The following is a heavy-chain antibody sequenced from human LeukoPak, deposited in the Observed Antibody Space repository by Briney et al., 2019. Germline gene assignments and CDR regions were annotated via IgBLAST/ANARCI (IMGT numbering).Heavy chain of an antibody. CDR3: AKVMRVVRGAKSGFDY. D-gene: IGHD3-10*01. Sequence: GGSLRLSCAASGFTFSSYAMSWVRQAPGKGLEWVSAISGSGGSTYYADSVKGRFTISRDNSKNTLYLQMNSLRAKDTAVYYCAKVMRVVRGAKSGFDYWGQGTLVTVSS. J-gene: IGHJ4*02. CDR2: ISGSGGST. CDR1: GFTFSSYA. V-gene: IGHV3-23*01.